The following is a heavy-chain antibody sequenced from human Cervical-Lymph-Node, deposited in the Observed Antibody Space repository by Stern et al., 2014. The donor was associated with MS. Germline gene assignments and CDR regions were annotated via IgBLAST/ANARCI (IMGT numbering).Heavy chain of an antibody. V-gene: IGHV1-18*01. D-gene: IGHD4-17*01. CDR1: GYTFTSYG. CDR2: ISAYNGNT. Sequence: QVQLVQSGAEVKKPGASVKVSCKASGYTFTSYGISWVRQAPGQGLEWMGWISAYNGNTNYAQKLQGRVTMAKDTSTSTADMELRSLRSDDTAVYYCARDNGRPTVTTMGVYYYYYGMDVWGQGTTVTVSS. CDR3: ARDNGRPTVTTMGVYYYYYGMDV. J-gene: IGHJ6*02.